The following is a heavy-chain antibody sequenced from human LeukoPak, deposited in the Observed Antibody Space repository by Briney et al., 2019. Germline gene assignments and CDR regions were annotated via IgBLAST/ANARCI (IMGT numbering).Heavy chain of an antibody. J-gene: IGHJ4*02. V-gene: IGHV4-59*12. Sequence: SESLSLTCTVSDDSISVYYRGWIRQPPGNGLEWNGYFYNSGRSTYNPSLKSRVTISADTSKNHLSLKLSSVTAADTAVYYCAREVLTGYSPVYFDYWGQGTLVTVSS. D-gene: IGHD3-9*01. CDR3: AREVLTGYSPVYFDY. CDR1: DDSISVYY. CDR2: FYNSGRS.